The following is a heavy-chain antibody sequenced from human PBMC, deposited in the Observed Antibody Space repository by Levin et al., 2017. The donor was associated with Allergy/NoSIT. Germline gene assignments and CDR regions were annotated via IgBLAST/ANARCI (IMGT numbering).Heavy chain of an antibody. J-gene: IGHJ6*02. CDR1: GGTFSSYA. V-gene: IGHV1-69*06. Sequence: KISCKASGGTFSSYAISWVRQAPGQGLEWMGGIIPIFGTANYAQKFQGRVTITADKSTSTAYMELSSLRSEDTAVYYCARQVLSSSWTNYDYGMDVWGQGTTVTVSS. D-gene: IGHD6-13*01. CDR3: ARQVLSSSWTNYDYGMDV. CDR2: IIPIFGTA.